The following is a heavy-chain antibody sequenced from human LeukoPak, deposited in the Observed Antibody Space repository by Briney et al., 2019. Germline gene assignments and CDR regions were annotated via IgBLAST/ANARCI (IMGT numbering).Heavy chain of an antibody. D-gene: IGHD6-6*01. J-gene: IGHJ4*02. Sequence: GGSLRLSCVASGFTFSTYGMHWVRQAPGKGLEWVAFIHYDGSNEYLDSVKGRFTISRDNSKNTLYLQMNSLKPEDTAVYYCANLARPFDYWGQGALVTVSS. V-gene: IGHV3-30*02. CDR3: ANLARPFDY. CDR1: GFTFSTYG. CDR2: IHYDGSNE.